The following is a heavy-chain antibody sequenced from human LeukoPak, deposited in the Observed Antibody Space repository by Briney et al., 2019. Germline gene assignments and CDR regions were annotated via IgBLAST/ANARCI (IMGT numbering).Heavy chain of an antibody. CDR1: GYSFTNYA. J-gene: IGHJ3*01. D-gene: IGHD3-10*01. Sequence: SSVKVSFKASGYSFTNYALAWARQAPGQGLEWVGWISAYNGGTAYAQELQDRVTLTTDTATRTVYIELRSLTSDDTAKYYCARASRMVRGAFDVWGQGTMVTVSS. V-gene: IGHV1-18*01. CDR3: ARASRMVRGAFDV. CDR2: ISAYNGGT.